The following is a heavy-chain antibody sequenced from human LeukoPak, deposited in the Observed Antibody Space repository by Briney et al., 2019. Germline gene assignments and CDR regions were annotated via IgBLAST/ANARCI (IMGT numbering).Heavy chain of an antibody. J-gene: IGHJ2*01. CDR2: INSDGSST. CDR1: GFTFSSYW. Sequence: AGGSLRLSCAASGFTFSSYWMHWVRQAPGKGLVWVSRINSDGSSTSYADSVKGRFTISRDNSKNTLYLQMGSLTTEDMAVYYCATWGYNYDSSGYVVWGRGTPVTVSS. CDR3: ATWGYNYDSSGYVV. D-gene: IGHD3-22*01. V-gene: IGHV3-74*01.